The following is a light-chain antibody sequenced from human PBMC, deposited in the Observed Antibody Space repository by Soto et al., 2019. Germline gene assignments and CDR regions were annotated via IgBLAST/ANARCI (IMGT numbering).Light chain of an antibody. CDR2: GAS. V-gene: IGKV3D-15*01. CDR3: QQYNNWPWT. CDR1: QSVSSN. Sequence: EIVMTQSPATLSLSPGERATLSCRASQSVSSNLAWYQQKPGQAPRLLIYGASNRATGIPARFSGSGSGTEFTLTISSLQSEDFAVYYCQQYNNWPWTFGQGTKVDI. J-gene: IGKJ1*01.